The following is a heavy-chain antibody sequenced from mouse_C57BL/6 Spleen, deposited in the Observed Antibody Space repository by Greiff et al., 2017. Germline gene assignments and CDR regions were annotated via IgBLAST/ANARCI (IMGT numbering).Heavy chain of an antibody. J-gene: IGHJ4*01. V-gene: IGHV5-16*01. CDR3: AREGSSLYAMGY. CDR1: GFTFSDYY. D-gene: IGHD1-1*01. Sequence: EVQLVESEGGLVQPGSSMKLSCTASGFTFSDYYMAWVRQVPEKGLEWVANINYDGSSTYYLDSLKSRFIISRDNAKNIIYLQMSSLKSEDTATYYCAREGSSLYAMGYWCQGNSVTVSS. CDR2: INYDGSST.